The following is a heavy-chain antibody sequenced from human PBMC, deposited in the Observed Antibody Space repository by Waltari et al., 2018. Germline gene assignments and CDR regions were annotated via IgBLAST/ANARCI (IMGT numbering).Heavy chain of an antibody. J-gene: IGHJ4*02. D-gene: IGHD3-16*02. V-gene: IGHV4-61*02. CDR3: ARESSLGVWGTFRHYYFDA. CDR2: IYVGVST. Sequence: QVQLQESGPGLVKPSQTLSLTCTVSGGSINSDAHYWSWIRQPAGKGLEWIGRIYVGVSTYHSPSFKNRVTLSEDMSKNQFSLRLKSVTAADTAFYYCARESSLGVWGTFRHYYFDAWGQGILVTVSS. CDR1: GGSINSDAHY.